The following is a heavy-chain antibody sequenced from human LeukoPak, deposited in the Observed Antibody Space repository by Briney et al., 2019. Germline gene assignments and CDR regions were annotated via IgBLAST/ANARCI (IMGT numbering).Heavy chain of an antibody. D-gene: IGHD5-24*01. Sequence: SVKVSCKASGYTFTSYGISWVRQAPGQGLEWMGGIIPIFGTANYAQKFQGRVTITADESTSTAYMELSSLRSEDTAVYYCASSRGRWLQPLAFYWGQGTLVTVSS. CDR1: GYTFTSYG. V-gene: IGHV1-69*13. J-gene: IGHJ4*02. CDR3: ASSRGRWLQPLAFY. CDR2: IIPIFGTA.